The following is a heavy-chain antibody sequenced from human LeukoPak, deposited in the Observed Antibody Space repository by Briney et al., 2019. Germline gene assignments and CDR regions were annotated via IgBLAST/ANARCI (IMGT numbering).Heavy chain of an antibody. J-gene: IGHJ6*02. CDR2: ISSSSSYI. Sequence: GGSLRLSCAASGFTFSSYSMNWVRQAPGKGLEWVSSISSSSSYIYYADSVKGRFTISRDNAKNSLYLQMNSLRAEVTAVYYCARDREGTLYYYYYGMDVWGQGTTVTVSS. D-gene: IGHD1-26*01. CDR1: GFTFSSYS. V-gene: IGHV3-21*04. CDR3: ARDREGTLYYYYYGMDV.